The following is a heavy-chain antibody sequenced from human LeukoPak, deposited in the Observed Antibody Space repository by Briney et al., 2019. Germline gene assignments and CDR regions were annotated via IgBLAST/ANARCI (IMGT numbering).Heavy chain of an antibody. J-gene: IGHJ4*02. CDR2: INGDGDTT. Sequence: GGSLRLSCAASGFTFKNFAMSWVRQAPGKGLEWVSTINGDGDTTYYADSVKGRFTISRDNSKNTLYLQMNCLRVEDTAVYYCAKRGRSETDDWGQGTLVTVPS. CDR3: AKRGRSETDD. V-gene: IGHV3-23*01. CDR1: GFTFKNFA. D-gene: IGHD1-14*01.